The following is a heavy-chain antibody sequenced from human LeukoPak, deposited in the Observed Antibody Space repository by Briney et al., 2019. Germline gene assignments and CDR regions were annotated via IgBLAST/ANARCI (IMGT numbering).Heavy chain of an antibody. V-gene: IGHV1-8*03. J-gene: IGHJ5*02. CDR3: ARDRVSMVRGVISSARFDP. CDR2: MNPNSGNT. CDR1: GYTFTSYD. Sequence: ASVKVSCKASGYTFTSYDINWVRQATGQGLEWMGWMNPNSGNTGYAQKFQGRVTITADESTSTAYMELSSLRSEDTAVYYCARDRVSMVRGVISSARFDPWGQGTLVTVSS. D-gene: IGHD3-10*01.